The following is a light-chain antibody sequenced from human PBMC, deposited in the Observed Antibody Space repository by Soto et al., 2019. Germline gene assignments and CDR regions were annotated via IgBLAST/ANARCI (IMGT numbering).Light chain of an antibody. CDR1: PSVSSY. CDR2: DAS. V-gene: IGKV3-11*01. Sequence: PVERATLSCRASPSVSSYLAWYQQKPGQAPRLLIYDASNRATGIPARFSGSGSGTDFTLTISSLEPEDFAVYYCQQRSNWPPTFGQGTRLEIK. J-gene: IGKJ5*01. CDR3: QQRSNWPPT.